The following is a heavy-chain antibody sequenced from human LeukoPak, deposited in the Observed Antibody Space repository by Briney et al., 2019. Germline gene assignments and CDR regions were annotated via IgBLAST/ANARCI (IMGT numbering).Heavy chain of an antibody. Sequence: ASVKVSCKASGFSLTNNYMHWVRLGPGQGLEWMGYMRPTDAYTGFAPKFQGRVTITADESTSTAYMELSSLRSEDTAVYYCARGEGMLFDYWGQGTLVTVSS. CDR3: ARGEGMLFDY. J-gene: IGHJ4*02. D-gene: IGHD2-8*01. V-gene: IGHV1-46*01. CDR1: GFSLTNNY. CDR2: MRPTDAYT.